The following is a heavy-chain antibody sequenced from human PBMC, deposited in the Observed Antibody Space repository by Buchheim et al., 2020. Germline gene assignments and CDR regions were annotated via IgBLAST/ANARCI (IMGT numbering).Heavy chain of an antibody. CDR2: IYHSGSP. J-gene: IGHJ2*01. CDR1: GGSISSSNW. CDR3: ARIRRDFWSGRAGSNFDL. Sequence: QVQLQESGPGLVKPSGTLSLTCAVSGGSISSSNWWSWVRQPPGKGLGWIGEIYHSGSPNYTPSLKSRVTISLNKSKNQFSLKLSSVTAADTAVYYCARIRRDFWSGRAGSNFDLWGRGTL. D-gene: IGHD3-3*01. V-gene: IGHV4-4*02.